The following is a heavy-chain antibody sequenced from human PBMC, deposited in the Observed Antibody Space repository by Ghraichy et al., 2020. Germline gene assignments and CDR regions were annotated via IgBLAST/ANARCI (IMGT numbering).Heavy chain of an antibody. CDR1: GGTFSSYA. V-gene: IGHV1-69*13. D-gene: IGHD1-14*01. J-gene: IGHJ5*02. Sequence: SVKVSCKASGGTFSSYAISWVRQAPGQGLEWMGGIIPIFGTANYAQKFQGRVTITADESTSTAYMELSSLRSEDTAVYYCASHGSSPNRITGYNWFDPWGQGTLVTVSS. CDR2: IIPIFGTA. CDR3: ASHGSSPNRITGYNWFDP.